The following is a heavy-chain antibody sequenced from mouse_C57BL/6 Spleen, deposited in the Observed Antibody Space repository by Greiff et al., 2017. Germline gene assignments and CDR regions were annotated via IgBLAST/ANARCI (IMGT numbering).Heavy chain of an antibody. CDR2: IHPNSGST. V-gene: IGHV1-64*01. Sequence: QVQLQQPGAELVKPGASVKLSCKASGYTFTSYWMHWVKQRPGQGLEWIGMIHPNSGSTNYNEKFKSKATLTVAKSSSIAYMQLSSLTSEDCAFYYCAKNYCSSLDDWGQGTTLTVSS. CDR3: AKNYCSSLDD. D-gene: IGHD1-1*01. CDR1: GYTFTSYW. J-gene: IGHJ2*01.